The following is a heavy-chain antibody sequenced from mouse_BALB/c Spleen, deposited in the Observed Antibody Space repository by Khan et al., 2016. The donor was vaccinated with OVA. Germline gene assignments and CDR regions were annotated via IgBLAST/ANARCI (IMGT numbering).Heavy chain of an antibody. D-gene: IGHD2-3*01. V-gene: IGHV8-12*01. J-gene: IGHJ4*01. CDR3: ARSPWLLRYAMDY. CDR2: IYWDDDK. Sequence: QVTLKESGPGILQPSQTLSLTCSFSGFSLSSSGMGVSWIRQPSGKGLEWLAHIYWDDDKRYNPSLKSRPTISRDTSRNQVFLKITSVDTADTATYYCARSPWLLRYAMDYWGQGTSVTVSS. CDR1: GFSLSSSGMG.